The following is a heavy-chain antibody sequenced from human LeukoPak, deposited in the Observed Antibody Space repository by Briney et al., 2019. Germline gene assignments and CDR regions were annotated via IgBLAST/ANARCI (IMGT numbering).Heavy chain of an antibody. V-gene: IGHV3-30*02. CDR1: GFTFSSFG. J-gene: IGHJ4*02. D-gene: IGHD2-21*01. Sequence: GGSLRLSCAASGFTFSSFGMHWVRQAPGKGLEWVALIRYDGTDKYYADSVKGRFTISRDNSKNTLYLQMNSLRPEDTAVYYCAPRVVVITAPFDYWGQGTLVTVSS. CDR2: IRYDGTDK. CDR3: APRVVVITAPFDY.